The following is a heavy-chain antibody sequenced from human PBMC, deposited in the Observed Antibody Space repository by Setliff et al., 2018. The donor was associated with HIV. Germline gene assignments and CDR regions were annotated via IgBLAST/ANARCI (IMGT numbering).Heavy chain of an antibody. V-gene: IGHV4-59*01. CDR3: ARVATGPESFDI. D-gene: IGHD3-9*01. J-gene: IGHJ3*02. CDR1: GVSITSYY. CDR2: ISYSGFT. Sequence: SETLSLTCTVSGVSITSYYWSWLRQPPGKGLESIGYISYSGFTNYNPSLKSRVTISVDTSKNQFSLKLSSVTAADTAVYYCARVATGPESFDIWGQGTMVTVSS.